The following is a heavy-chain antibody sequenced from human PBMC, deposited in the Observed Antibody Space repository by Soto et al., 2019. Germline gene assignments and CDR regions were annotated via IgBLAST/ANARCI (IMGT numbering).Heavy chain of an antibody. CDR3: AREGGDYIWYFDL. D-gene: IGHD4-17*01. CDR2: IYYSGST. J-gene: IGHJ2*01. Sequence: PSVTMSVTCTVAGGSISSGCYYWSWIRQPPGKGLEWIGYIYYSGSTYYNPSLKSRVTISVDTSKNQFSLKLSSVTAADTAVYYCAREGGDYIWYFDLWGRGTLVTVSS. CDR1: GGSISSGCYY. V-gene: IGHV4-30-4*01.